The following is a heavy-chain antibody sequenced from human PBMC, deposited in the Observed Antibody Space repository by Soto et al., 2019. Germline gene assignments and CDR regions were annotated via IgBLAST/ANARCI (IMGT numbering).Heavy chain of an antibody. CDR3: ARVYIYFDF. J-gene: IGHJ4*02. D-gene: IGHD3-10*01. V-gene: IGHV4-39*01. CDR2: IYHGGNT. Sequence: QVLLQESGPGLVKPSETLSLTCTVTGGSITKSDSYWAWIRQPPGKGLEWMGSIYHGGNTYYNPTLKSRVTMSVDTSKNQFSLKLSSVTAADTAVYFCARVYIYFDFWGQGTLVTVSS. CDR1: GGSITKSDSY.